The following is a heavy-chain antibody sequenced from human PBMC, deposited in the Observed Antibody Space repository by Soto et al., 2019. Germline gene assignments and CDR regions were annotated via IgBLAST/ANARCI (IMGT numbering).Heavy chain of an antibody. CDR3: AAHDSGGYYAEY. J-gene: IGHJ4*02. CDR1: GDSVTISDYY. V-gene: IGHV4-39*01. Sequence: QLQLQESGPGLVKPSETLSLTCTVSGDSVTISDYYWGWIRQPPGKGLKWIGRIHYSGSTYYNPSLKSRVTISGDTFKKQFSLKLTSVTAADAAVYYCAAHDSGGYYAEYWGQGTLVTVSA. D-gene: IGHD3-22*01. CDR2: IHYSGST.